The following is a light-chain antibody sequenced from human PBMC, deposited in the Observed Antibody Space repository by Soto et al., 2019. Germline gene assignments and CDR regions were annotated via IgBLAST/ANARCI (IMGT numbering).Light chain of an antibody. V-gene: IGKV3-15*01. CDR3: QQYNDWLST. Sequence: EIVMTQSTATLSVSPGERATLSCRTSQSVSSNLAWYQQKPGQAPRLLIYGASTRATGIPARFSGSGSGTEFTLTISSLQSEDLAVYYCQQYNDWLSTFGGGTKVEIK. J-gene: IGKJ4*01. CDR2: GAS. CDR1: QSVSSN.